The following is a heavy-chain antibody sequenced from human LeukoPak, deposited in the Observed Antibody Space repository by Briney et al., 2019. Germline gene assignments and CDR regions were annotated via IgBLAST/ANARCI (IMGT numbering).Heavy chain of an antibody. Sequence: GGTLRLSCAASGFTVSSNFMSWVRQAPGKGLEWVSIIYSGGSTTYADSVKGRFTISRDNSKNTLYLQMNSLRAEDTAVYYCASPSGSRGVFLDYWGQGTRVSVSS. V-gene: IGHV3-53*01. CDR3: ASPSGSRGVFLDY. CDR2: IYSGGST. CDR1: GFTVSSNF. D-gene: IGHD3-16*01. J-gene: IGHJ4*02.